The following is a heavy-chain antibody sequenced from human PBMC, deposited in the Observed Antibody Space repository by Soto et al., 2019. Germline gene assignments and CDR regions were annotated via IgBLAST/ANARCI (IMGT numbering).Heavy chain of an antibody. J-gene: IGHJ6*02. CDR2: IYYSGST. CDR1: GGSVSSGSYY. Sequence: QVQLQESGPGLVKPSETLSLTCTVSGGSVSSGSYYWSWIRQPPGKGLEWIGYIYYSGSTNYNPSLKGLVTISVDTSKNQFSLKLSSVTAADTAVYSCARGIAGWYQGRYYYGMDVWGQGTTVTVSS. D-gene: IGHD6-19*01. CDR3: ARGIAGWYQGRYYYGMDV. V-gene: IGHV4-61*01.